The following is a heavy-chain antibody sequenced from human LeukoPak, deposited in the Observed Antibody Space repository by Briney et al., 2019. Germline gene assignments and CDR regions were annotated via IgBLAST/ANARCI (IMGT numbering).Heavy chain of an antibody. Sequence: SETLSLTCAVYGGSFSGYYWSWIRQPPGKGLEWIGEINHSGSTNYNPSLKSRVTISVDTSKNQFSLKLSSVTAADTAVYYCARGRRAARNLGLPFFDYWSQGTLVTVSP. CDR1: GGSFSGYY. D-gene: IGHD6-6*01. J-gene: IGHJ4*02. V-gene: IGHV4-34*01. CDR3: ARGRRAARNLGLPFFDY. CDR2: INHSGST.